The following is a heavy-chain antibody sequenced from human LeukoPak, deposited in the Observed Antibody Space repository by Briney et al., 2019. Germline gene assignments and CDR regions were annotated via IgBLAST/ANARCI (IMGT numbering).Heavy chain of an antibody. CDR1: GGTFSSYA. CDR2: IIPIFGIA. V-gene: IGHV1-69*04. CDR3: AKGSHDAFDI. J-gene: IGHJ3*02. Sequence: ASVKVSCKASGGTFSSYAISWVRQAPGQGLEWMGRIIPIFGIANYAQKFQGRVTITADKSTSTAYMELSSLRSEDTAVYYCAKGSHDAFDIWGQGTMVTVSS.